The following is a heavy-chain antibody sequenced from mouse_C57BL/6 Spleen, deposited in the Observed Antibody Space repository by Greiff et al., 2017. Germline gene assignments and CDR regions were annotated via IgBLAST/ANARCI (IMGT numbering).Heavy chain of an antibody. CDR1: GFTFSDYG. CDR2: ISSGSSTI. Sequence: DVKLVESGGGLVKPGGSLKLSCAASGFTFSDYGMHWVRQAPEKGLEWVAYISSGSSTIYYAATVKGRFTISRDNAKHTLFLQMTSLRTEDTAMYDCAALYYGSSLCCALDYWGQGTSVTVSS. J-gene: IGHJ4*01. V-gene: IGHV5-17*01. D-gene: IGHD1-1*01. CDR3: AALYYGSSLCCALDY.